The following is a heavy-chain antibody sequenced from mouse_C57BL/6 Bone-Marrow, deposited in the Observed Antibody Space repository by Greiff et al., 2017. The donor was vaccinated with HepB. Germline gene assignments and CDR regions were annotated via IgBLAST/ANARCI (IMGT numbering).Heavy chain of an antibody. D-gene: IGHD2-1*01. J-gene: IGHJ1*03. CDR1: GFSLTSYG. Sequence: VKLMESGPGLVQPSQSLSITCTVSGFSLTSYGVHWVRQSPGKGLEWLGVIWSGGSTDYNAAFISRLSISKDNSKSQVFFKMNSLQADDTAIYYCARIGCRGNYGYFDVWGTGTTVTVSS. CDR3: ARIGCRGNYGYFDV. V-gene: IGHV2-2*01. CDR2: IWSGGST.